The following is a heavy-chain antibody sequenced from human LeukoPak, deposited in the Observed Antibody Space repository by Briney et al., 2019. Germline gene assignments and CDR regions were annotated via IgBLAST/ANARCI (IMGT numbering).Heavy chain of an antibody. CDR2: IIPILGIA. J-gene: IGHJ3*02. CDR3: ARAVYDSSGPGAFDI. CDR1: EYTFTSYA. V-gene: IGHV1-69*04. Sequence: SVKVSCKASEYTFTSYAMNWVRQAPGQGLEWMGRIIPILGIANYAQKFQGRVTITADRSTSTAYMELSSLRSEDTAVYYCARAVYDSSGPGAFDIWGQGTMVTVSS. D-gene: IGHD3-22*01.